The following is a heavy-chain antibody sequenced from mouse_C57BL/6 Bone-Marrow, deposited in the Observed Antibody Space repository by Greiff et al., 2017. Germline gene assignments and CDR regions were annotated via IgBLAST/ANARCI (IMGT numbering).Heavy chain of an antibody. CDR2: ISSGSSTI. V-gene: IGHV5-17*01. CDR3: ASTPWFAY. CDR1: GFTFSDYG. J-gene: IGHJ3*01. Sequence: EVMLVESGGGLVKPGGSLKLSCAASGFTFSDYGMHWVRQAPEKGLEWVAYISSGSSTIYYADTVKGRFTISRDNAKNTLFLQTTSLRSEDTAMYYCASTPWFAYWGQGTLVTVSA.